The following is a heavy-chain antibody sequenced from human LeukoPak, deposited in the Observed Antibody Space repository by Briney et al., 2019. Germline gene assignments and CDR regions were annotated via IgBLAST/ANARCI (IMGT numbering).Heavy chain of an antibody. J-gene: IGHJ4*02. V-gene: IGHV4-61*02. CDR3: ARNFDY. CDR1: GGSISSGSYY. CDR2: THTSGST. Sequence: SETLSLTCTVSGGSISSGSYYWSWIRQPAGKGLGWIGRTHTSGSTNYNPSLKSRVTISVDTSKNQFSLKLSSVTAADTAVYYCARNFDYWGQGTLVTVSS.